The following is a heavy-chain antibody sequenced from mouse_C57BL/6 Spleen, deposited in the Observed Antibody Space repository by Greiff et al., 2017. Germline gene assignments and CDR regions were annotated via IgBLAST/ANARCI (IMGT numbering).Heavy chain of an antibody. CDR3: TTGGTSWFAD. J-gene: IGHJ3*01. CDR2: IDPENGDT. V-gene: IGHV14-4*01. Sequence: EVQLQQSGAELVRPGASVKLSCTASGFNIKDDYMPWVKQRPEQGLEWIGWIDPENGDTEYASKFQGKATITADTSSNTAYLQLSSLTSEDTAVYYCTTGGTSWFADWGQGALVTVSA. D-gene: IGHD3-3*01. CDR1: GFNIKDDY.